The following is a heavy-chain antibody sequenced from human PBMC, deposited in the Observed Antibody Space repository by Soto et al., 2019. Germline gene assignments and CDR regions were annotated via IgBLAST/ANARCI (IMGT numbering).Heavy chain of an antibody. V-gene: IGHV3-53*01. J-gene: IGHJ5*02. Sequence: EVQLVESGGGLIQPGGSLRLSCAASGFTVSRDYMSWVRQAPGKGLEWVSVIYTGGSTYYADSVKGRFPFSRDNSKNTLYLQMNSLRAEDTAVYYCARAYGGNPALFDPWGQGTLVTVSS. CDR3: ARAYGGNPALFDP. CDR1: GFTVSRDY. CDR2: IYTGGST. D-gene: IGHD4-17*01.